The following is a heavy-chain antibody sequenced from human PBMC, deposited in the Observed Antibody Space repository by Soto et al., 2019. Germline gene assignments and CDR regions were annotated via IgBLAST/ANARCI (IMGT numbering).Heavy chain of an antibody. CDR1: GYSVSSNSAA. D-gene: IGHD7-27*01. J-gene: IGHJ3*02. Sequence: PSQTLSLTCAISGYSVSSNSAAWSWIRQSPSRGLELRGRTYYRSKWDNDYTLSVKSRITINPDTSKNQFSLQLNSVTHGDTAVYYCARFLGRYDASDIWGQRTVVTISS. V-gene: IGHV6-1*01. CDR2: TYYRSKWDN. CDR3: ARFLGRYDASDI.